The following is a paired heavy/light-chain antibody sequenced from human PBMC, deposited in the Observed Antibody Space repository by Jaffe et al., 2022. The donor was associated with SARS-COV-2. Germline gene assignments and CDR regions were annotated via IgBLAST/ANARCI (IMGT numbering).Light chain of an antibody. CDR2: DAS. Sequence: EIVLTQSPATLSLSPGERATLSCRASQSVSSNLAWYQQRPGQAPRLLIYDASNRATGIPARFSGSGSGTDFTLTISSLEPEDFAVYYCQQRGTWPLYTFGQGTKLDIK. CDR1: QSVSSN. J-gene: IGKJ2*01. V-gene: IGKV3-11*01. CDR3: QQRGTWPLYT.
Heavy chain of an antibody. V-gene: IGHV4-4*02. CDR3: ARGVVVVNAKDALDI. Sequence: QVQLQESGPGLVKPSGTLSLTCGVSGASISTTNWWNWVRQPPGKGLEWIGEIHHSGGTYYNPSLKSRVTISMDQSKNQFSLKLSSVTAADTAVYYCARGVVVVNAKDALDIWGQGTMVTVSS. CDR1: GASISTTNW. D-gene: IGHD2-15*01. CDR2: IHHSGGT. J-gene: IGHJ3*02.